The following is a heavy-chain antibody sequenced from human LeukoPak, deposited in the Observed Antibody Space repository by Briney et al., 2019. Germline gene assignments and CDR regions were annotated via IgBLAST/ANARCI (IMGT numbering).Heavy chain of an antibody. J-gene: IGHJ3*02. D-gene: IGHD3-22*01. CDR3: TRGDYDDSSGNLYDAFDI. CDR1: GFTFSSYG. CDR2: IAYDGSIK. Sequence: GGSLRLFCAACGFTFSSYGMHWVRETPGKGLEGGAIIAYDGSIKYYADSVKGRFTISRDNSKNTLYLQMNSLRGEDTAVYYCTRGDYDDSSGNLYDAFDIWPQDTTVSV. V-gene: IGHV3-30*03.